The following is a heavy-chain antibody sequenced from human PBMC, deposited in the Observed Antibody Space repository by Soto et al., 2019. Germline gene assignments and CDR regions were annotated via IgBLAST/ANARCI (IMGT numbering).Heavy chain of an antibody. D-gene: IGHD5-12*01. Sequence: QVQLQESGPGLVKPSETLSLTCSVSGGSISNHYWSWIRQPPGKGLEWIGYIYYNGNTNYNPSLKSRDTLSVDTSRNQISMKLTTVTAADPALFYCTWATWHSEYWGQDTLVPVSS. J-gene: IGHJ4*02. CDR1: GGSISNHY. CDR2: IYYNGNT. V-gene: IGHV4-59*03. CDR3: TWATWHSEY.